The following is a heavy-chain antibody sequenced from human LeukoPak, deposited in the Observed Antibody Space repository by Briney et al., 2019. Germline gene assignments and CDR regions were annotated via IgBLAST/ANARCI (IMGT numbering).Heavy chain of an antibody. Sequence: GGSLRLSCAASGFTFSSYSMNWVRQAPGKGLEWVSAISDSDGNTYYADSVKGRFTISRDNSKNTLYLQMNSLRAEDTAVYYCASALRIYYYFDYWGQGTLVTVSS. J-gene: IGHJ4*02. D-gene: IGHD1-26*01. CDR1: GFTFSSYS. CDR2: ISDSDGNT. CDR3: ASALRIYYYFDY. V-gene: IGHV3-23*01.